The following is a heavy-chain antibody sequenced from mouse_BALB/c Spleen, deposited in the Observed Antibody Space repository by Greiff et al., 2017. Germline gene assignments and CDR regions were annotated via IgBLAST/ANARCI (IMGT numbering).Heavy chain of an antibody. CDR1: GFTFSSFG. Sequence: EVKLMESGGGLVQPGGSRKLSCAASGFTFSSFGMHWVRQAPEKGLEWVAYISSGSSTIYYADTVKGRFTISRDNPKNTLFLQMTSLRSEDTAMYYCARIYNAMDYWGQGTSVTVSS. CDR2: ISSGSSTI. V-gene: IGHV5-17*02. CDR3: ARIYNAMDY. J-gene: IGHJ4*01. D-gene: IGHD2-12*01.